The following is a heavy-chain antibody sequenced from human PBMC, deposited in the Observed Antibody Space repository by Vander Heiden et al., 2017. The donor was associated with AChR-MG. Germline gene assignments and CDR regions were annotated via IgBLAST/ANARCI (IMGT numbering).Heavy chain of an antibody. Sequence: EVQLVESGGGLVQPGGSLRLSCAASGSTFSSYDMHWVRQATGKGLEWVSAIGTAGDTYYPGSVKGRFTISRENAKNSLYLQMNSLRAGDTAVYYCARSQDYGSGSVFDYWGQGTLVTVSS. CDR3: ARSQDYGSGSVFDY. D-gene: IGHD3-10*01. CDR2: IGTAGDT. CDR1: GSTFSSYD. J-gene: IGHJ4*02. V-gene: IGHV3-13*01.